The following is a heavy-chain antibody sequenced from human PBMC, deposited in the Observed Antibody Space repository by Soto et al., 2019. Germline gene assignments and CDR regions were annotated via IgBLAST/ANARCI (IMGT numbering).Heavy chain of an antibody. CDR3: AKDREYSSGWYAGYGY. CDR1: GFTFSSYG. CDR2: ISYDGSNK. J-gene: IGHJ4*02. D-gene: IGHD6-19*01. Sequence: GGSLRLSCAASGFTFSSYGMHWVRQAPGKGLEWVAVISYDGSNKYYADSVKGRFTISRDNSKNTLYLQMNSLRAEDTAVYYCAKDREYSSGWYAGYGYWGQGTLVTVSS. V-gene: IGHV3-30*18.